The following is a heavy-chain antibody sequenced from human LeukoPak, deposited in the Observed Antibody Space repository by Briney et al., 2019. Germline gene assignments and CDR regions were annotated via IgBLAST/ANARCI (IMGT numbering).Heavy chain of an antibody. D-gene: IGHD3-10*01. CDR1: GFTFSDHY. Sequence: GGSLRLSCAASGFTFSDHYMDWVRQAPGKGLECVGRIRNKRSSYITEYAASVKGRFTISRDDSKNSLYLQMNSLKTEDTAVYFLVRGVLGWFEPWGQGTL. J-gene: IGHJ5*02. V-gene: IGHV3-72*01. CDR2: IRNKRSSYIT. CDR3: VRGVLGWFEP.